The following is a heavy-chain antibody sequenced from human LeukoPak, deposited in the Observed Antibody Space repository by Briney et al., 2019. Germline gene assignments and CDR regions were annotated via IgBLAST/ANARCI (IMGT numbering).Heavy chain of an antibody. D-gene: IGHD2-15*01. V-gene: IGHV3-11*04. CDR1: GFTFSDHY. Sequence: GGSLRLSCAASGFTFSDHYMSWIRQAPGKGLEWVSYISSSGSTIYYADSVKGRFTISRDNAKNSLYLQMNSLRAEDTAVYYCAREVLYCSGGSCYNWFDPWGQGTLVTVSS. CDR3: AREVLYCSGGSCYNWFDP. J-gene: IGHJ5*02. CDR2: ISSSGSTI.